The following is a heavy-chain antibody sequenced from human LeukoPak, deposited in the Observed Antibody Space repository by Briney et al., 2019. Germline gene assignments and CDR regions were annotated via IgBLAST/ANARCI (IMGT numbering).Heavy chain of an antibody. CDR3: AKGRGGPFDY. CDR1: GFTFSSYS. J-gene: IGHJ4*02. Sequence: GGSLRLSCAASGFTFSSYSMNWVRQAPGKGLEWVSYISSSSSTIYYADSVKGRFTISRDNSKNTLYLQMNSLRAEDTAVYYCAKGRGGPFDYWGQGTLVTVSS. D-gene: IGHD3-16*01. V-gene: IGHV3-48*01. CDR2: ISSSSSTI.